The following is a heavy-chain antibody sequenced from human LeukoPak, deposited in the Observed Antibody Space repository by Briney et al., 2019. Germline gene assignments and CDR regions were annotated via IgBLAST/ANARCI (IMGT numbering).Heavy chain of an antibody. V-gene: IGHV4-39*01. D-gene: IGHD3-10*01. CDR1: GGSISSSTYY. J-gene: IGHJ5*02. Sequence: SETLSLTCTVSGGSISSSTYYWGWIRQPPGKGLEWIGTIYYTGSTYYNPSLKSRVTISVDTSRNQFSLKLSSVTAADTTVYYCARHFVYYYGSGTYYPCWFDPWGQGTLVTVSS. CDR3: ARHFVYYYGSGTYYPCWFDP. CDR2: IYYTGST.